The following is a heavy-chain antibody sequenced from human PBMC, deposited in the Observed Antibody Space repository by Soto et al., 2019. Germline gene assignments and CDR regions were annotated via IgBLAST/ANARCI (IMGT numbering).Heavy chain of an antibody. D-gene: IGHD4-17*01. Sequence: EVQLLESGGGLVQPGGSLRLSCAASGFTFSSYAMSWVRQAPGQGLEWDSAISGSGGSTYYADPVKGRFTISRDNSKKTLYLQMNSLRAEDTAVYYCAKGSYGDPPHFDYWGQGTLVTVSS. V-gene: IGHV3-23*01. CDR2: ISGSGGST. J-gene: IGHJ4*02. CDR3: AKGSYGDPPHFDY. CDR1: GFTFSSYA.